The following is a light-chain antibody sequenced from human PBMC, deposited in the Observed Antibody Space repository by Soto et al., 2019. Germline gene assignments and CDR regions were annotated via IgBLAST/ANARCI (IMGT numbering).Light chain of an antibody. J-gene: IGKJ5*01. CDR1: QDISTY. CDR3: QHYTLYSAP. CDR2: GAS. Sequence: RLTQSPSSLSASVGDTVTISCRASQDISTYLAWYQQKPGKAPTLLIFGASSLHNGVPPRFAGSGSGSEFTLTINRHQPHDFATYFCQHYTLYSAPFGQGTRV. V-gene: IGKV1-5*01.